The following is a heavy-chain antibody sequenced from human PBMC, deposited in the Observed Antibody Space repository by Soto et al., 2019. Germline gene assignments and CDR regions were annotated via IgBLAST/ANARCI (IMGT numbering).Heavy chain of an antibody. V-gene: IGHV4-4*02. CDR2: IYHSGST. CDR1: IGSFSSSNW. CDR3: ARVPDR. Sequence: SETLSLTCTVSIGSFSSSNWWSWVRQPPGKGREWIGEIYHSGSTYYNPSFKSRVTISVHRSKNQFSLQLSSVTAADTAVYYCARVPDRWGQGTLVTPSS. D-gene: IGHD2-2*01. J-gene: IGHJ5*02.